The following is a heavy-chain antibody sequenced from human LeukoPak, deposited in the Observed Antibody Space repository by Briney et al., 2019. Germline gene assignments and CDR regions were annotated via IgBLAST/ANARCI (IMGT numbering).Heavy chain of an antibody. CDR1: GYTFTNSA. V-gene: IGHV1-58*01. Sequence: ASVKVSCKASGYTFTNSAVQWVRQARGQRLEWIGWIVVGSGNTKYAQKFQGRLTITRDMSTSTAYMELSSLRSEDTAVYYCAADVIPGPKGFDPWGQGTLVTVSS. CDR2: IVVGSGNT. CDR3: AADVIPGPKGFDP. J-gene: IGHJ5*02. D-gene: IGHD2-21*01.